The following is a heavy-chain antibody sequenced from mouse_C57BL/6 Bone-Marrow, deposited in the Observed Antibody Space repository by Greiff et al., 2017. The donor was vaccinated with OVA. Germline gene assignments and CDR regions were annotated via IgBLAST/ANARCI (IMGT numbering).Heavy chain of an antibody. V-gene: IGHV1-85*01. D-gene: IGHD2-4*01. Sequence: QVQLKQSGPELVKPGASVKLSCKASGYTFTSYDINWVKQRPGQGLEWIGWIYPGDGSTKYNEKFKGKATLTVDTSSSTAYMELHSLTSEDSAVYFCAILYYDYPMDYWGQGTSVTVSS. CDR3: AILYYDYPMDY. J-gene: IGHJ4*01. CDR1: GYTFTSYD. CDR2: IYPGDGST.